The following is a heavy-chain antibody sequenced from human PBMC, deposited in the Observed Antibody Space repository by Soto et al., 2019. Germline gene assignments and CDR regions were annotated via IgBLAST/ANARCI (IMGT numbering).Heavy chain of an antibody. V-gene: IGHV1-2*04. J-gene: IGHJ5*02. CDR3: ARGSVSDVDIVATMNWFDP. D-gene: IGHD5-12*01. CDR2: INPNSGGT. CDR1: GYTFTGYY. Sequence: QVQLVQSGAEVKKPGASVKVSCKASGYTFTGYYMHWVRQAPGQGLEWMGWINPNSGGTNYAQKFQGWVTMTRDTSISTAYMELSRLRSDDTAVYYCARGSVSDVDIVATMNWFDPWGQGTLVTVSS.